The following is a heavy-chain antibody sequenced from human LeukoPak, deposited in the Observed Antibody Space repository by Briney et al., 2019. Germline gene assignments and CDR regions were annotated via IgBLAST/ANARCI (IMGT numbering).Heavy chain of an antibody. CDR2: IWYDGSNK. J-gene: IGHJ6*02. D-gene: IGHD1-26*01. CDR3: GRTTPSHYYYYGMDV. Sequence: GGSLRLSCAASGFTFSSYGMHWVRQAPGKGLEWVAVIWYDGSNKYYADSVKGRFTISRDNSKNTLYLQMNSLRAEDTAVYYCGRTTPSHYYYYGMDVWGQGTTVTVSS. V-gene: IGHV3-33*01. CDR1: GFTFSSYG.